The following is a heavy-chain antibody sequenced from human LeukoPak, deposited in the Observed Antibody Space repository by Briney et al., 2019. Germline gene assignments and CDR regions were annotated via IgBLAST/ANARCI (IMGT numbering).Heavy chain of an antibody. J-gene: IGHJ2*01. Sequence: QAGGSLRLSCAASRFTVSSNHMNWVRQAPGKWLEWVSVIYSDGSTQYADSVKGRFTITRDNYKNTLYLQMNSLRDEDTAMYYCARRYQVSWYFDLWGRGTLVTVSS. CDR2: IYSDGST. D-gene: IGHD2-15*01. V-gene: IGHV3-66*01. CDR1: RFTVSSNH. CDR3: ARRYQVSWYFDL.